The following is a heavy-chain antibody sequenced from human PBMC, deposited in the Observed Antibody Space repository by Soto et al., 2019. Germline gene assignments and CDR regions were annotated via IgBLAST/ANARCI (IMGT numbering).Heavy chain of an antibody. Sequence: PGESLKISCKGSGNSFTSYWIGWVRQMPGKGLEWMGIIYPGDSDTRYSPSFQGQVTISADKSISIAYLQWSSLKASDTAMYYWTRHYVGYCSSVSCYREDYYYYGMDVWGEGTRVTVS. CDR3: TRHYVGYCSSVSCYREDYYYYGMDV. V-gene: IGHV5-51*01. D-gene: IGHD2-2*02. CDR2: IYPGDSDT. J-gene: IGHJ6*02. CDR1: GNSFTSYW.